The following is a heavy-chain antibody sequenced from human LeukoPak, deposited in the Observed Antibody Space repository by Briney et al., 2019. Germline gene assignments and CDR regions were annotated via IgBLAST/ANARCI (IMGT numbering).Heavy chain of an antibody. Sequence: SETLSLTCTVSGVAIASGGYSWSWIRQSPGKGLEWIGCIYDRGPAYYNPSLKSRFTISVDRPKNQFFLNVTSLTAADTAVYYCARSRQASGLLSSWGQGTPVVVSS. J-gene: IGHJ5*02. CDR1: GVAIASGGYS. V-gene: IGHV4-30-2*06. D-gene: IGHD3-10*01. CDR2: IYDRGPA. CDR3: ARSRQASGLLSS.